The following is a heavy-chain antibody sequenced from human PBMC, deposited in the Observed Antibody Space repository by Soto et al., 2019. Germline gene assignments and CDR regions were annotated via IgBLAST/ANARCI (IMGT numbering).Heavy chain of an antibody. Sequence: ASVKVSCKASGYRFTSYGISWVRRAPGQGLEWLGWISAYDDNTKYAQTLQGRVSMSTDTSTNTAYMELRSLRSDDTAMYYCARGGYYDSSGSRNYHYYGMNVWGQGTTVTVSS. J-gene: IGHJ6*02. CDR3: ARGGYYDSSGSRNYHYYGMNV. CDR2: ISAYDDNT. CDR1: GYRFTSYG. D-gene: IGHD3-22*01. V-gene: IGHV1-18*01.